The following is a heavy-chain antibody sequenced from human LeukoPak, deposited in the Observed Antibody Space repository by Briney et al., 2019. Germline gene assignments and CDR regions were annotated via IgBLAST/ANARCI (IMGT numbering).Heavy chain of an antibody. CDR1: GFTFSFYW. V-gene: IGHV3-7*01. CDR3: ARDTHLSYAAGFDC. Sequence: GGSLRLSCAASGFTFSFYWMSWVRQAPGKGLEWVANIKEGGSEKYYVDSVKGRFTISRDNAKNSLYLQMTSLRAEDTALYYCARDTHLSYAAGFDCWGQGTLVTVSS. J-gene: IGHJ4*02. D-gene: IGHD2-15*01. CDR2: IKEGGSEK.